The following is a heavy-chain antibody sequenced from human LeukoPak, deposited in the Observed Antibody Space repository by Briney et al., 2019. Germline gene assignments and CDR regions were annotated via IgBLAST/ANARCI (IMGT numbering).Heavy chain of an antibody. CDR2: IRYDGSNK. Sequence: GGSLRLSCAASGFTFSSYGMHWVRRAPGKGLEWVAFIRYDGSNKYYADSVKGRFTTSRDNSKNTLYLQMNSLRAEDTAVYYCAKLSMILNWFDPWGQGTLVTVSS. CDR3: AKLSMILNWFDP. V-gene: IGHV3-30*02. J-gene: IGHJ5*02. CDR1: GFTFSSYG. D-gene: IGHD3-22*01.